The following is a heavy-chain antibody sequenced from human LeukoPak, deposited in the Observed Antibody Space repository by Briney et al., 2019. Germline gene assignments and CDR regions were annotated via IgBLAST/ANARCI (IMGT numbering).Heavy chain of an antibody. D-gene: IGHD6-6*01. Sequence: ASLKVSCKASGHTFIGYNFHWIRQAPGQGLEWMGWINPKTGDTNYAVKFQGRVTMTRDTSISTVYMEVKRLRPHDTAVYYCATAHLIAVRPFGMDVWGQGTTVTVSS. CDR1: GHTFIGYN. J-gene: IGHJ6*02. CDR2: INPKTGDT. V-gene: IGHV1-2*02. CDR3: ATAHLIAVRPFGMDV.